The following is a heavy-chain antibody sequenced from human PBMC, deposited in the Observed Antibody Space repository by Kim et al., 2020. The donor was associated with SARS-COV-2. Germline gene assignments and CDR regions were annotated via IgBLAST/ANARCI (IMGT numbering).Heavy chain of an antibody. V-gene: IGHV5-10-1*01. CDR2: T. J-gene: IGHJ4*02. CDR3: ARQGSSGWDY. D-gene: IGHD6-19*01. Sequence: TNDSPSFQGHVTISADKSISTAYLQWSSLKASDTAMYYCARQGSSGWDYWGQGTLVTVSS.